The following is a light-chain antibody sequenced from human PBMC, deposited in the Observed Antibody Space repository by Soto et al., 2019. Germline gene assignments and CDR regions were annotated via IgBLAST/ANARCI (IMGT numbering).Light chain of an antibody. J-gene: IGKJ1*01. V-gene: IGKV1-5*03. CDR3: QQYNTYWT. CDR2: KAS. CDR1: QSISSW. Sequence: DIQMTQSPSTLSASIGDRVTITCRASQSISSWLAWYQQKPGKAPKPLIYKASILESGVPSRFSGSGSGTEFSLTISSLQPEDFATYYCQQYNTYWTFAQGTKVEIK.